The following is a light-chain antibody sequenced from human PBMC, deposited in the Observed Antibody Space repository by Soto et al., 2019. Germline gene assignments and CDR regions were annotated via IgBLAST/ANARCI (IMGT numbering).Light chain of an antibody. J-gene: IGKJ2*01. CDR2: AAS. V-gene: IGKV3-20*01. CDR1: QSVNSAH. Sequence: EIVLTQSPGTLSLSPGERATISCRTSQSVNSAHLAWYRQRPGQTPSLLIYAASKRAAGTPDRFSGGGTGTDFSLTISRLEPEDCAMYFCQHYGWSPQFGQGTKLEI. CDR3: QHYGWSPQ.